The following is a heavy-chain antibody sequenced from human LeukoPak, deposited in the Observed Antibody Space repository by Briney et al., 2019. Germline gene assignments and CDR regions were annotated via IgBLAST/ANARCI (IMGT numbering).Heavy chain of an antibody. CDR2: IYSGGST. D-gene: IGHD3-10*01. J-gene: IGHJ4*02. CDR3: AREVRPSGVYDY. Sequence: GGSLRLSCAASGFTVSSNYMSWVRQAPGKGLERVSVIYSGGSTYYADSVKGRFTISRDNSKNTLYLQMNSLRAEDTAVYYCAREVRPSGVYDYWAREPWSPSPQ. V-gene: IGHV3-53*01. CDR1: GFTVSSNY.